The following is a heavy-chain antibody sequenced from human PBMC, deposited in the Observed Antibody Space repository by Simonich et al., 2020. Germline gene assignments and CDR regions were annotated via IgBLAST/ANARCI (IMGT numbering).Heavy chain of an antibody. CDR2: INSDGSST. CDR3: ARDYSNYDAFDI. J-gene: IGHJ3*02. D-gene: IGHD4-4*01. V-gene: IGHV3-74*01. CDR1: GLPFSSYW. Sequence: EVQLVESGGGLVQPGGSMRLSCADSGLPFSSYWMHWERQAPGKGLVWVSRINSDGSSTSYADSVKGRFTISRDNAKNTLDLQMNSLRAEDTAVYYCARDYSNYDAFDIWGQGTMVTVSS.